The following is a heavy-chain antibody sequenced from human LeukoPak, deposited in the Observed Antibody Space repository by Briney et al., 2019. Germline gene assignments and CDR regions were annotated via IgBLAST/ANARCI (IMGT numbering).Heavy chain of an antibody. CDR2: ISYTGATT. D-gene: IGHD2-8*01. CDR1: GFTFSIYA. V-gene: IGHV3-23*01. J-gene: IGHJ4*02. Sequence: GGSLRLSCAGSGFTFSIYAMSWVRQAPGKGLEWVSAISYTGATTYDADSVKGRFTISRDNSRSTLYLQTNSLRAEDTALYYCAKDTSIGRYCTNGVCSPFDYWGQGTLVTVSS. CDR3: AKDTSIGRYCTNGVCSPFDY.